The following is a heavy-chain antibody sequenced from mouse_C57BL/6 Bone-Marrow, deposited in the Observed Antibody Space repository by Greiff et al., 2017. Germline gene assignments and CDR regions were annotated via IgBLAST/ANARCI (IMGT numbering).Heavy chain of an antibody. D-gene: IGHD1-1*01. J-gene: IGHJ3*01. CDR1: GYTFTSYG. CDR3: ARGRITTVVAPFAY. Sequence: QVQLQQSGAELARPGASVKLSCKASGYTFTSYGMSWVKQRTGQGLEWIGEIYPSSGNTYYNEKFKGKATLVADKSSSTAYMELRSLTSEDSAVYSWARGRITTVVAPFAYWGQGTLVTVSA. CDR2: IYPSSGNT. V-gene: IGHV1-81*01.